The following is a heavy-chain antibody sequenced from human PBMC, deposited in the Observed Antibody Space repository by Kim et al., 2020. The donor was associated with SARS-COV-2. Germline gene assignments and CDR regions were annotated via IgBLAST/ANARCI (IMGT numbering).Heavy chain of an antibody. CDR2: IYYSGST. V-gene: IGHV4-59*01. Sequence: SETLSLTCTVSGGSISSYYCNWIRQPPGKGLEWIGYIYYSGSTNYNPALRSRVTISVDTSKNQFSLKVSSVTAADTALYYCATYSGYPGNYFDYWGQGTLVTVSS. CDR3: ATYSGYPGNYFDY. J-gene: IGHJ4*02. CDR1: GGSISSYY. D-gene: IGHD5-12*01.